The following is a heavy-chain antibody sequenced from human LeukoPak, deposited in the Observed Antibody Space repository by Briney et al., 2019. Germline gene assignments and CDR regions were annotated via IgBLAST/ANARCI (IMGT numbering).Heavy chain of an antibody. CDR3: ARESVTFSSGWSFDY. J-gene: IGHJ4*02. CDR1: GGTFSSYA. CDR2: IIPIFGTA. D-gene: IGHD6-19*01. V-gene: IGHV1-69*13. Sequence: SVKVSCKASGGTFSSYAISWVRQAPGQGLEWMGGIIPIFGTANYAQKFQGRVTITADESTSTAYMELSSLRSEDTAVYYCARESVTFSSGWSFDYWGQGTLVAVSS.